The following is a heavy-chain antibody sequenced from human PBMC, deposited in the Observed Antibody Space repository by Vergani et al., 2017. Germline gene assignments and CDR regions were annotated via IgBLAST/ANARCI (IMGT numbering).Heavy chain of an antibody. CDR1: GVPITYGAFY. Sequence: QLQLQESGPGLVKPSETLSLICTVSGVPITYGAFYWGWIRQSPGKGLEWIGSIYYSENKFYNPSLESRVTLPIDTTKNQFSLKLKSVTAADTAVYYCVRCFRDEGMIYGGTVENWFDPWGQGTLVTVSS. V-gene: IGHV4-39*01. CDR2: IYYSENK. D-gene: IGHD3-22*01. CDR3: VRCFRDEGMIYGGTVENWFDP. J-gene: IGHJ5*02.